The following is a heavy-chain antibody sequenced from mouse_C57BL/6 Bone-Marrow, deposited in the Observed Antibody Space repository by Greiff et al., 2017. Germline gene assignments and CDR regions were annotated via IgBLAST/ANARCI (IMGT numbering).Heavy chain of an antibody. CDR1: GFNITDYY. CDR2: IDPENGDT. J-gene: IGHJ3*01. V-gene: IGHV14-4*01. Sequence: EVQLMESGAELVRPGASVKLSCTASGFNITDYYMHWVKQRPEQGLEWIGRIDPENGDTDYASKFQGKATITADTSSNTAYLQLSSLTSEDTPVYYCTTGSWFAYWGQVTLVTVSA. CDR3: TTGSWFAY.